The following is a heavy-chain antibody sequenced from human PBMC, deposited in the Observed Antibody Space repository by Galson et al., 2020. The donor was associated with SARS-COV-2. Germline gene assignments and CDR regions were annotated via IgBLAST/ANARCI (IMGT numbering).Heavy chain of an antibody. CDR2: IYHSGST. Sequence: SETLSLTCTVSGYSISSGYYWGWIRQPPGKGLEWIGSIYHSGSTYYNPSLKSRVTISVDTSKNQFSLKLSSVTAADTAVYYCARDRWLRAFDDWFDPWGQGTLVTVSS. D-gene: IGHD5-12*01. J-gene: IGHJ5*02. CDR1: GYSISSGYY. CDR3: ARDRWLRAFDDWFDP. V-gene: IGHV4-38-2*02.